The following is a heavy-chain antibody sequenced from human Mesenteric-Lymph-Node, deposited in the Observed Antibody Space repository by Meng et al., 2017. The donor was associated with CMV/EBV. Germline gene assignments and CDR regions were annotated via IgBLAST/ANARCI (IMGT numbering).Heavy chain of an antibody. J-gene: IGHJ4*02. V-gene: IGHV5-51*01. CDR3: ARQDRVYGSFDY. Sequence: SCKGFGYTFTSYWIGWVRQMPGKGLEWMGVIYPGDSDARHSPSFQGQVAISADKSITTAFLQWSSLKASDTAMYYCARQDRVYGSFDYWGQGTLVTVSS. CDR2: IYPGDSDA. CDR1: GYTFTSYW. D-gene: IGHD3-10*01.